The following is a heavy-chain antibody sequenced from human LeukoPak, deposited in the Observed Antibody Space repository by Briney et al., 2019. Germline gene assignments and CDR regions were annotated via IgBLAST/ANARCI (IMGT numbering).Heavy chain of an antibody. CDR3: ARDHTYYDFWSGHRGPFDY. Sequence: PGGSLRLSCAASGFTFSSYSMNWVRQAPGEGVEWVSSISSSSSYIYYADSVKGRFTISRDNAKNSLYLQMNSLRAEDTAVYYCARDHTYYDFWSGHRGPFDYWGQGTLVTVST. V-gene: IGHV3-21*01. CDR1: GFTFSSYS. CDR2: ISSSSSYI. J-gene: IGHJ4*02. D-gene: IGHD3-3*01.